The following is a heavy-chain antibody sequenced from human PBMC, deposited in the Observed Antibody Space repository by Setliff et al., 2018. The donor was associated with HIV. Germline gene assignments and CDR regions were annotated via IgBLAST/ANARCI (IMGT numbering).Heavy chain of an antibody. V-gene: IGHV3-30-3*01. CDR3: ALPYCSGGNCWSSASLPPAGWFDP. CDR2: ISYDGSKK. J-gene: IGHJ5*02. Sequence: GGSLRLSCAASGFIFSTFAMYWVRQAPGKGLEWVAVISYDGSKKYYADSVKGRFTISRDNSKDTLDLEVSSLRSEDTAVYYCALPYCSGGNCWSSASLPPAGWFDPWGQGTLVTVSS. D-gene: IGHD2-15*01. CDR1: GFIFSTFA.